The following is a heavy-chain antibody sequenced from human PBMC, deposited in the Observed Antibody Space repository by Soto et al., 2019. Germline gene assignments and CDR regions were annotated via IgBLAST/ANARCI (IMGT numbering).Heavy chain of an antibody. CDR1: GYTFTNYW. CDR2: IYPGDSDT. V-gene: IGHV5-51*01. J-gene: IGHJ3*01. CDR3: VRGVHLTAADAFDV. Sequence: PGESLKISCKGSGYTFTNYWIGWVRQMPGKGPEWMGIIYPGDSDTKYNPSFQGQVTISVDKSITTAYLQWSSLKASDTAMYYCVRGVHLTAADAFDVWGQGTMVTVSS. D-gene: IGHD3-10*01.